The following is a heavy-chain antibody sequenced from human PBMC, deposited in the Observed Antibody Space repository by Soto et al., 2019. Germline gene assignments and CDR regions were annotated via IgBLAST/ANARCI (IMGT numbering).Heavy chain of an antibody. CDR2: ISYDGSNK. J-gene: IGHJ2*01. Sequence: GGSLRLSCAAYGFTFSNYGMHWVRQAPGKGLEWVTFISYDGSNKFYADSVKGRLTISRDNSKNTLYLQMNSLRAEDTAVYYCTRERPYYDSTGYPDWYFDLWGRGTLVTVSS. CDR1: GFTFSNYG. V-gene: IGHV3-30*03. CDR3: TRERPYYDSTGYPDWYFDL. D-gene: IGHD3-22*01.